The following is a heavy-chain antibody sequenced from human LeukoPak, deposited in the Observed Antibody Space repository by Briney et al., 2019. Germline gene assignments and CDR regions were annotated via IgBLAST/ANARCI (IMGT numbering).Heavy chain of an antibody. Sequence: SQTLSLTCTVSGGFISSGGYYWSWIRQPPGKGLEWIGYIYHSGSTNYNPSLKSRVTISVDTSKNQFSLKLSSVTAADTAVYYCARAYFYGSGSYYSFDYWGQGTLVTVSS. J-gene: IGHJ4*02. CDR3: ARAYFYGSGSYYSFDY. CDR2: IYHSGST. D-gene: IGHD3-10*01. V-gene: IGHV4-30-2*01. CDR1: GGFISSGGYY.